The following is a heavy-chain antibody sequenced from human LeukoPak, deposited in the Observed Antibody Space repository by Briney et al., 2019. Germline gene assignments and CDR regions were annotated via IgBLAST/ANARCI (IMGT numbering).Heavy chain of an antibody. D-gene: IGHD2-15*01. CDR2: INWNGGST. Sequence: GGSLRLSCAASGFTFDDYGMSWVRQAPGKGLEWVSDINWNGGSTGYADSMKGRFTISRDNSKNTLYLQMNSLRAEDTAVYYCAKGDAATNPNCFDYWGQGTLVTVSS. CDR3: AKGDAATNPNCFDY. V-gene: IGHV3-20*04. CDR1: GFTFDDYG. J-gene: IGHJ4*02.